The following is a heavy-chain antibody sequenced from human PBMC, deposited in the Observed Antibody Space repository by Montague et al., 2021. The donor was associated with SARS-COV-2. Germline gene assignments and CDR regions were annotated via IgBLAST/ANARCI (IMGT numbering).Heavy chain of an antibody. Sequence: VKPTQTLTLTCTFSGFSLSTSGMCVSRIRQPPGKALEWLALIDWDDDKYYSTSLKTRLTISKDTSKNRVVLTMTNMDPVDTATYYCARIRDYDILTGSYSGFDYWGQGTLVTVSS. J-gene: IGHJ4*02. CDR1: GFSLSTSGMC. CDR3: ARIRDYDILTGSYSGFDY. CDR2: IDWDDDK. D-gene: IGHD3-9*01. V-gene: IGHV2-70*01.